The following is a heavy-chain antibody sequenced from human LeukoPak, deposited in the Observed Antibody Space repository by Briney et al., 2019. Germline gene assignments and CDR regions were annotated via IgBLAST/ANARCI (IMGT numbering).Heavy chain of an antibody. D-gene: IGHD4-17*01. Sequence: PAGSLTPSCAAFGVTVSGYWMNWVRQAPGKGLVWVARINSDGSSTSYADSVKGRFTISRDNAKNTLYLQMNSLRVDDTAVYYCARDPKYGDLDYWGQGTLVTVSS. V-gene: IGHV3-74*01. CDR2: INSDGSST. CDR1: GVTVSGYW. J-gene: IGHJ4*02. CDR3: ARDPKYGDLDY.